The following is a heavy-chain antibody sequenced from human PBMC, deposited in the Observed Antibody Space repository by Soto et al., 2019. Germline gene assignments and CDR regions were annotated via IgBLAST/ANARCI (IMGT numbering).Heavy chain of an antibody. V-gene: IGHV3-23*01. D-gene: IGHD2-8*01. Sequence: EVQLLESGGGLVQPGGSLRLSCAASGFTFINYAMIWVRQAPGNGLEWVSTISGGGDGTYYADSVKGHFTISRDNSKNTLYLQMNSLRAEDTAIYYCAKKGLGSLKTFCSNSDCHYAFDLWGQGTVVTVSS. CDR2: ISGGGDGT. J-gene: IGHJ3*01. CDR1: GFTFINYA. CDR3: AKKGLGSLKTFCSNSDCHYAFDL.